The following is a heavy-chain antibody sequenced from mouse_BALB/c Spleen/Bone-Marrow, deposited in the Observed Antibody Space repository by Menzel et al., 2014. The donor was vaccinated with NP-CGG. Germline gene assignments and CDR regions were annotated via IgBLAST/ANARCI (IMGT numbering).Heavy chain of an antibody. D-gene: IGHD2-1*01. Sequence: VQLQQSGAELVKPGASVKLSCKASGYTLTSYWMHWVKQRPGQGLEWIGEINPSNGRTNYNEKFKSKATLTVDKSSSTAYMQLSSLTSEDSAVYYCASPYGNYDAMDYWGQGTSVTVSS. J-gene: IGHJ4*01. V-gene: IGHV1S81*02. CDR1: GYTLTSYW. CDR2: INPSNGRT. CDR3: ASPYGNYDAMDY.